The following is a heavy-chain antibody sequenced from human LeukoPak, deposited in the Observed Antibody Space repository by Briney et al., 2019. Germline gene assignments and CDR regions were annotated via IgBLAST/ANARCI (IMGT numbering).Heavy chain of an antibody. Sequence: GGSLRLSCAASGFTFSSYSMNWVRQAPGKGLEWVPSISSSSSYIYYADSVKGRFTISRDNAKTSLYLQMNSLRAEDTAVYYCARDPAAGNFDYWGQGTLVTVSS. D-gene: IGHD6-13*01. V-gene: IGHV3-21*01. CDR3: ARDPAAGNFDY. CDR2: ISSSSSYI. J-gene: IGHJ4*02. CDR1: GFTFSSYS.